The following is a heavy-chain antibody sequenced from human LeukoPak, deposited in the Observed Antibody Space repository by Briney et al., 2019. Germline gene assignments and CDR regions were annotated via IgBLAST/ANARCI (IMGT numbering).Heavy chain of an antibody. CDR2: VYYSGST. V-gene: IGHV4-30-4*08. J-gene: IGHJ4*02. CDR3: ARGTLGYCSSTSCYTLDY. D-gene: IGHD2-2*02. CDR1: GGSISSGDYY. Sequence: SETLSLTCTVSGGSISSGDYYWSWIRQPPGKGLEWVGYVYYSGSTYYNPSLKSRVSISVDTSKNQFSLKLSSVTAADTAVYYCARGTLGYCSSTSCYTLDYWGQGTLVTVSS.